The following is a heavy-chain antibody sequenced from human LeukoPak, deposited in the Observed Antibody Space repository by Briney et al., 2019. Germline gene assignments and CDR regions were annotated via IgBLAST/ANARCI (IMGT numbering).Heavy chain of an antibody. CDR2: ISYDGSNK. V-gene: IGHV3-30-3*01. CDR1: GFTFSGYP. D-gene: IGHD2-2*01. J-gene: IGHJ6*02. CDR3: ARDGGYCSRTSCYGACKGMDV. Sequence: PRKSLRLSCAASGFTFSGYPIHWVRQAPGKWLEWVAVISYDGSNKYYADSVKGRFTISRDNSKNTLYLQMNSLRAEDTAVYYCARDGGYCSRTSCYGACKGMDVWGQGTAVIVSS.